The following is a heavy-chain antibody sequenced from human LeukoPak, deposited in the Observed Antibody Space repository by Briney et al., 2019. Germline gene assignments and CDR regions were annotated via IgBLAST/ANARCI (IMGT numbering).Heavy chain of an antibody. J-gene: IGHJ4*02. CDR3: ARMHYYYDRSYYTLDY. Sequence: ASVRASCKASGYTFTTYYIHWVRQAPGQGLEWMGRINPNSGGTIYAQKFQGRVTMTTDRSITTAYMELSGLRSDDTAFYYCARMHYYYDRSYYTLDYWGQGTLVTVSS. D-gene: IGHD3-22*01. CDR2: INPNSGGT. V-gene: IGHV1-2*06. CDR1: GYTFTTYY.